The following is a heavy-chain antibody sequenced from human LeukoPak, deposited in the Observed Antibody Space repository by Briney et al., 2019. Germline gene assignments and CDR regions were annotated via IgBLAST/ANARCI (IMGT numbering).Heavy chain of an antibody. D-gene: IGHD1-26*01. Sequence: PSETLPLTCTVSGASVSSSSYYWEWIRQPPGKGLEWVGSIFYSGSTNYNPSLKSRVTMSVDTSKNQFSLRLSSATATDTAVYYCATRRSGSHPYYWGQGTLVTVSS. CDR3: ATRRSGSHPYY. CDR1: GASVSSSSYY. CDR2: IFYSGST. V-gene: IGHV4-39*01. J-gene: IGHJ4*02.